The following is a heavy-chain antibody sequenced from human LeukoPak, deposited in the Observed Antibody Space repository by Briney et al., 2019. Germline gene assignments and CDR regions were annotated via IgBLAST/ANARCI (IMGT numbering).Heavy chain of an antibody. CDR1: GGSISSSNW. CDR3: ARDRITGNPTERWYNWFDP. CDR2: IYHSGST. Sequence: SGTLSLTCAVSGGSISSSNWWSWVRQPPGKGLEWIGEIYHSGSTNYNPSLKSRVTISVDKSKNRFSLKLSSVTAADTAVYYCARDRITGNPTERWYNWFDPWGQGTLVTVSS. J-gene: IGHJ5*02. V-gene: IGHV4-4*02. D-gene: IGHD1-20*01.